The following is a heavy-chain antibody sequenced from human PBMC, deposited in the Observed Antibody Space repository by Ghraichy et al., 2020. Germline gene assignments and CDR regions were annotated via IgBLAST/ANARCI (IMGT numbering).Heavy chain of an antibody. V-gene: IGHV2-5*02. CDR1: GFSLSTSGVG. CDR2: IYWDDDK. CDR3: ARYQLLFHWFDP. Sequence: SGPTLVKPTQTLTLTCTFSGFSLSTSGVGVGWIRQPPGKALDWLALIYWDDDKRYSPSLKSRLTITKDTSKNQVVLTMTNMDPVDTATYYCARYQLLFHWFDPWGQGTLVTVSS. J-gene: IGHJ5*02. D-gene: IGHD2-2*01.